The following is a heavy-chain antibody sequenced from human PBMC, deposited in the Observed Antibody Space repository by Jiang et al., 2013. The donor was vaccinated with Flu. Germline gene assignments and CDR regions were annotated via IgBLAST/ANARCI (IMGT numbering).Heavy chain of an antibody. V-gene: IGHV1-18*04. Sequence: GAEVKKPGASVRVSCKPSGYTFTHFGITWVRQAPGQGLEWMGWISTYNDNTKYAQKFQGRVTMTTDTSTSTVYMELRSLRSDDTALYFCARIFPDSSGWSRNYYAMDVWGQGTTVTVSS. CDR3: ARIFPDSSGWSRNYYAMDV. D-gene: IGHD6-19*01. CDR1: GYTFTHFG. J-gene: IGHJ6*02. CDR2: ISTYNDNT.